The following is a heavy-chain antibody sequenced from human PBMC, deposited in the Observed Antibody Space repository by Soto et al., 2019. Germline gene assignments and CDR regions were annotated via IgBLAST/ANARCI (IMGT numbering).Heavy chain of an antibody. CDR3: ARGTRIASAGYYFDF. J-gene: IGHJ4*02. D-gene: IGHD6-25*01. CDR1: GDSLSSGDYY. Sequence: PSETLSLTCTVSGDSLSSGDYYWSWIRQPPGKGLEWIGYITYSGFTYNNPSLESRLSISVDTSKNQFSLRLSSVTAADTAVFYCARGTRIASAGYYFDFWGPGTLVTAPQ. V-gene: IGHV4-30-4*01. CDR2: ITYSGFT.